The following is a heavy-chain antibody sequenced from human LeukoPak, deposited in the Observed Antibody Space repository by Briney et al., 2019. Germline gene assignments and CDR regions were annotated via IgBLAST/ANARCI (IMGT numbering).Heavy chain of an antibody. CDR3: ARGTEYSSGWYERYHYGMDV. Sequence: GGSLRLSCAASGFSFSSYSMNWVRQAPGKGLEWVSYISSSSSTIYYADSVKGRFTISRDNAKNSLYLQMNSLRAEDTAVYYCARGTEYSSGWYERYHYGMDVWGQGTTVTVSS. CDR1: GFSFSSYS. D-gene: IGHD6-19*01. V-gene: IGHV3-48*04. CDR2: ISSSSSTI. J-gene: IGHJ6*02.